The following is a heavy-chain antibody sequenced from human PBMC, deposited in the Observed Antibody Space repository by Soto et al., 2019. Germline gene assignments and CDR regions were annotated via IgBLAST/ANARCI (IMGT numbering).Heavy chain of an antibody. V-gene: IGHV3-23*01. CDR2: ISGSGGST. D-gene: IGHD5-18*01. CDR3: AKRGYSPNWFDP. CDR1: GFTFSSYA. Sequence: LGGSLRLSCAASGFTFSSYAMSWVRQAPGKGLEWVSAISGSGGSTYYADSVKGRFTISRDNSKNTLYLQMNSLRAEDTAVYYCAKRGYSPNWFDPWGQGTLVTVSS. J-gene: IGHJ5*02.